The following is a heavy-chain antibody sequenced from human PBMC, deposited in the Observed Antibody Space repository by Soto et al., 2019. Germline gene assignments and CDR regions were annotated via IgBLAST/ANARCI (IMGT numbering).Heavy chain of an antibody. CDR3: ASSPFRQQLPPFDY. V-gene: IGHV5-51*01. D-gene: IGHD6-13*01. CDR1: GYXFTSYW. J-gene: IGHJ4*02. CDR2: IYPGYSDT. Sequence: PXEXLKIYCKSSGYXFTSYWLGWVRHMPGKGLEWMGSIYPGYSDTRYSPSFQGQVTISADKSISTAYLQWSSLKASDTAMYYCASSPFRQQLPPFDYWGQGTLGTVSS.